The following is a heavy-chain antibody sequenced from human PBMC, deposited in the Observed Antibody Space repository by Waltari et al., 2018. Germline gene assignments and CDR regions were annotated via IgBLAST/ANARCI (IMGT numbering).Heavy chain of an antibody. CDR2: IRSKAYGGTT. V-gene: IGHV3-49*05. CDR3: TRGEMATIPYLDY. D-gene: IGHD5-12*01. Sequence: VQLVQSGAEVKKPGSSVKVSCTASGFTFGDYAMSWFRQAPGKGLEWVGFIRSKAYGGTTEYAASVKGRFTISRDDSKSIAYLQMNSLKTEDTAVYYCTRGEMATIPYLDYWGQGTLVTVSS. J-gene: IGHJ4*02. CDR1: GFTFGDYA.